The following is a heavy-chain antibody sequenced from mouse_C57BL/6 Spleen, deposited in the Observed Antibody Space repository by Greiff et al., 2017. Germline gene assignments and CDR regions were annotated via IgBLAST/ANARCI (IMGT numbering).Heavy chain of an antibody. D-gene: IGHD1-1*01. Sequence: EVQLQQSGPELVKPGDSVKISCKASGYSFTGYFMNWVMQSHGKSLEWIGRINPYNGDTFYNQKFKGKATLTVDKSSSTAHMELRSLTSEDSAVYYCARGHGSSYHWYFDVWGTGTTVTVSS. V-gene: IGHV1-20*01. CDR3: ARGHGSSYHWYFDV. CDR2: INPYNGDT. J-gene: IGHJ1*03. CDR1: GYSFTGYF.